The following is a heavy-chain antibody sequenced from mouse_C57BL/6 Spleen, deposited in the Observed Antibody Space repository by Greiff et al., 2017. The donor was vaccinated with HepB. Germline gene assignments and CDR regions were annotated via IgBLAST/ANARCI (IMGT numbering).Heavy chain of an antibody. Sequence: QVQLQQPGAELVKPGASVKLSCKASGYTFTSYWMHWVKQRPGQGLEWIGMIHPNSGSTNYNQKFKGKSTLTVDKSSSTAYMQLSSLTSEDSAVYYCARMKTAQATYGYYFDYWGQGTTLTVSS. D-gene: IGHD3-2*02. CDR3: ARMKTAQATYGYYFDY. V-gene: IGHV1-64*01. J-gene: IGHJ2*01. CDR2: IHPNSGST. CDR1: GYTFTSYW.